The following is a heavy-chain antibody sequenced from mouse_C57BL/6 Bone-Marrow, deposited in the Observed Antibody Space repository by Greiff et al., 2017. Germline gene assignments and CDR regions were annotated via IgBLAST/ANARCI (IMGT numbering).Heavy chain of an antibody. Sequence: EVQLQQSGAELVRPGASVKLSCTASGFNIKDDYMHWVKQRPEQGLEWIGWIDPENGDTAYASKFQGKATITADTSSNTAYLQLSSLTSEDTAVYYCTTIYYGNYGAMDYWGQGTSVTVSS. J-gene: IGHJ4*01. D-gene: IGHD2-1*01. CDR3: TTIYYGNYGAMDY. V-gene: IGHV14-4*01. CDR2: IDPENGDT. CDR1: GFNIKDDY.